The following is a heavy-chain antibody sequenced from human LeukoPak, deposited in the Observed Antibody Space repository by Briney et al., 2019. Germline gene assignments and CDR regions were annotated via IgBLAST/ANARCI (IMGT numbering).Heavy chain of an antibody. V-gene: IGHV4-39*07. CDR3: AGERGEEYSSGWYKRNYFDN. Sequence: SETLSLTCTVSGGSISSSSYYWGWIRQPPGKGLEWIGSIYYSGSTYYNPSLKSRVTISVDTSKNQFSLKLTSVTGADTAVYYCAGERGEEYSSGWYKRNYFDNWGQGIRVTVSS. D-gene: IGHD6-19*01. J-gene: IGHJ4*02. CDR2: IYYSGST. CDR1: GGSISSSSYY.